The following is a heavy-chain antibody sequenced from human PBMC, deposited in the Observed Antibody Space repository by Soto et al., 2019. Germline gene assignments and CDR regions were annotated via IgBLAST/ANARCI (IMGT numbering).Heavy chain of an antibody. J-gene: IGHJ5*02. CDR2: ISASGSST. CDR3: AKTGARGWFDP. CDR1: GFTFSSYG. V-gene: IGHV3-23*01. D-gene: IGHD1-1*01. Sequence: EVQLLESGGDLVQPGGSLRLSCVVSGFTFSSYGMTWVRQAPGKGLEWGSGISASGSSTYYADSVKGRFIISRDDSKSSLYLQMNSLRAEDTAVYFCAKTGARGWFDPWGQGTQVTVSS.